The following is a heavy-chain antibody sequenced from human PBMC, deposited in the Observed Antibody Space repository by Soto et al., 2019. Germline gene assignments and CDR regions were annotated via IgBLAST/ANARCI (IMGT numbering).Heavy chain of an antibody. V-gene: IGHV1-18*01. Sequence: GASVKVSCKASGYTFTSYGISWVRQAPGQGLEWMGWISAYNGNTNYAQKLQGRVTMTTDTSTSTAYMELRSLRSDDTAVYYCARVSVDYYDPDDAFDIWGQGTMVTVSS. CDR1: GYTFTSYG. D-gene: IGHD3-22*01. CDR2: ISAYNGNT. J-gene: IGHJ3*02. CDR3: ARVSVDYYDPDDAFDI.